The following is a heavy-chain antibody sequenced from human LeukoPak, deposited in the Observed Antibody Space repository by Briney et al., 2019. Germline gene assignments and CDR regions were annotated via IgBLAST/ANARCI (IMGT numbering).Heavy chain of an antibody. CDR1: GFTFSGHW. Sequence: GGFLRLSCAASGFTFSGHWMSWVRQAPGKGLEWVANINQGGSDKYYVDSVKGRFTISRDNANNLLYLQMNSLRGEDTAVYYCTRDRSRAEDDWGQGTLVTVSS. CDR2: INQGGSDK. CDR3: TRDRSRAEDD. V-gene: IGHV3-7*01. D-gene: IGHD1-14*01. J-gene: IGHJ4*02.